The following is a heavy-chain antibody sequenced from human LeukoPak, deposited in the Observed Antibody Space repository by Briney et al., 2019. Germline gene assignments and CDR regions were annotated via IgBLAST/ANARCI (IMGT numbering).Heavy chain of an antibody. Sequence: PGGSLRLSCAASGFTFSSYGMHWVRQATGKGLEWVAFIRYDGSNKYYADPVKGRFTISRDNSKNTLYLQMNSLRAEDTAVYYCAKDTVDTAMVKSPEGLVDYWGQGTLVTVSS. J-gene: IGHJ4*02. CDR2: IRYDGSNK. CDR1: GFTFSSYG. CDR3: AKDTVDTAMVKSPEGLVDY. D-gene: IGHD5-18*01. V-gene: IGHV3-30*02.